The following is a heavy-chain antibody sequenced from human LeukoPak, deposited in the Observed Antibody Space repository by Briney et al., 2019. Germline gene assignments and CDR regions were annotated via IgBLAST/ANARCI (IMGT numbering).Heavy chain of an antibody. CDR3: ARDIDYNWEGENNYFDY. J-gene: IGHJ4*02. V-gene: IGHV1-69*06. CDR1: GGTFSSYA. D-gene: IGHD1-1*01. CDR2: IIPIFGTT. Sequence: ASVKVSCKASGGTFSSYAISWVRQAPGQGLKWMGGIIPIFGTTNYAQKFQDRVTITADKSTSTAYMELRSLRSDDTAVYYCARDIDYNWEGENNYFDYWGQGALVTVSS.